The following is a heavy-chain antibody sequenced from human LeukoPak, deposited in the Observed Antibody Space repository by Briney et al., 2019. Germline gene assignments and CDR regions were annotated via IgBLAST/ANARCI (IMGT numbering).Heavy chain of an antibody. D-gene: IGHD3-10*01. Sequence: GGSLRLSCAASGFSLTTYGTHWLRQAPGKGLDWVAVIWYDGSRKFYGDSVKGRFTVSRDTSENTMYLQMNTLRVDDTAVYYCARDGGSGIDYWGQGTLVTVSS. CDR3: ARDGGSGIDY. CDR1: GFSLTTYG. V-gene: IGHV3-33*01. CDR2: IWYDGSRK. J-gene: IGHJ4*02.